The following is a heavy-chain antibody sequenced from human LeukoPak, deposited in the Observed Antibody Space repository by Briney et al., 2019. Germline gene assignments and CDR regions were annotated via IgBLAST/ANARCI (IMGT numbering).Heavy chain of an antibody. CDR3: ARELCFGVSPLGY. Sequence: GGSLRLSCAASGFTVSSNYMSWVRQAPGKGLEWVSVIYSGGSTYYADSVKGRFTISRDNSKNTLYLQMNSLRAEDTAVYYCARELCFGVSPLGYWGQGTLVTVSS. J-gene: IGHJ4*02. CDR2: IYSGGST. V-gene: IGHV3-66*02. D-gene: IGHD3-10*01. CDR1: GFTVSSNY.